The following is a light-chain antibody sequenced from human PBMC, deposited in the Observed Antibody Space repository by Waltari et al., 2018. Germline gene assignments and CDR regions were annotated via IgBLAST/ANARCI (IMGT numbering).Light chain of an antibody. CDR1: SSDVRGYNY. CDR2: DVS. CDR3: CSYAGSYSFV. V-gene: IGLV2-11*01. Sequence: QSALTQPRSVSGSPGQSVTTSCTGTSSDVRGYNYVSWYQQHPGKVPKLMIYDVSKRPSGVPDRFSGSKSGNTASLTISGLQAEDEADYYCCSYAGSYSFVFGTGTKVTVL. J-gene: IGLJ1*01.